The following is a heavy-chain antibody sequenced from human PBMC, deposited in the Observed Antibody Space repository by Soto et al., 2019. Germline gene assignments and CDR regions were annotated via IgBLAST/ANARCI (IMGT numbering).Heavy chain of an antibody. V-gene: IGHV4-31*03. Sequence: SETLSLTCTVSGGSISSGGYYWSWIRQHPGKGLEWIGYIYYSGSTYYNPSLKSRVTISVDTSKNQFSLKLSSVTAADTAVYYCAREDYDFWSGRWRFDPWGQGTLVTVSS. CDR3: AREDYDFWSGRWRFDP. J-gene: IGHJ5*02. CDR2: IYYSGST. CDR1: GGSISSGGYY. D-gene: IGHD3-3*01.